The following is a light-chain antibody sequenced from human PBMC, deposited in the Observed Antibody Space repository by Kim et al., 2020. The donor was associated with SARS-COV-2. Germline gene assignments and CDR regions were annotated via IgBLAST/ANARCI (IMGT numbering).Light chain of an antibody. Sequence: QSVLTQPPSASGTPGQRVTISCSGSSSNIGSNYVYWYQQLPGTAPKLLIYRNNQRPSGVPDRFSGSKSVTSASLAISGLRSEDEADYYCAAWDDSLSAHVVFGGGTQLTVL. CDR2: RNN. CDR3: AAWDDSLSAHVV. CDR1: SSNIGSNY. J-gene: IGLJ2*01. V-gene: IGLV1-47*01.